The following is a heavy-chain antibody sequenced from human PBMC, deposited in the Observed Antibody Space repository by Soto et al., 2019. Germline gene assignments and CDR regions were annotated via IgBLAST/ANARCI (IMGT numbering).Heavy chain of an antibody. Sequence: PSETLSLTCTLSGDSISSGDYYWSWIRQSPGKGLEWIGHIYYSGSTYYNPALKSRVTISVDTSKNQFSLKLSSVTAADTAVYHCTRSRYCSSTSCFTLGDYFDSWGQGTLVTVSS. CDR1: GDSISSGDYY. CDR3: TRSRYCSSTSCFTLGDYFDS. D-gene: IGHD2-2*01. V-gene: IGHV4-30-4*01. CDR2: IYYSGST. J-gene: IGHJ4*02.